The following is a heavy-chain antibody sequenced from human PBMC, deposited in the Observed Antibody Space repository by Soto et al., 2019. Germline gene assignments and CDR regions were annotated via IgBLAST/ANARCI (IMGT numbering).Heavy chain of an antibody. Sequence: SVEVSCKASGGTFSSYAISWVRQAPGQGLEWMGGIIPIFGTANYAQKFQGRVTITADKSTSTAYMELSSLRSEDTAVYYCARGSSGSYYGVDYWGQGTLVTVSS. CDR1: GGTFSSYA. J-gene: IGHJ4*02. V-gene: IGHV1-69*06. CDR2: IIPIFGTA. CDR3: ARGSSGSYYGVDY. D-gene: IGHD1-26*01.